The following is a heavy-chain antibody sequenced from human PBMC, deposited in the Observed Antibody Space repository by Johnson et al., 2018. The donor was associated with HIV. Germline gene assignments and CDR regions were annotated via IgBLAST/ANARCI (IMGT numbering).Heavy chain of an antibody. V-gene: IGHV3-30*18. Sequence: QVQLVESGGGLVQPGGSLRLSCAASGFTFSRYWMSWVRQAPGKGLEWVAVISNDGNKKFYGDSVKGRFTISRDTSENTLYLQMNSLRAEETAVYYCAKGAGYWGFEIWGQGTMDTVAS. J-gene: IGHJ3*02. CDR1: GFTFSRYW. CDR2: ISNDGNKK. CDR3: AKGAGYWGFEI. D-gene: IGHD2-2*03.